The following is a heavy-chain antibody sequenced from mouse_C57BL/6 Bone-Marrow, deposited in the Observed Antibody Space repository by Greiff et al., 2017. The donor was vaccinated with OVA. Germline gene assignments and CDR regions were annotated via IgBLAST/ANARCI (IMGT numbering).Heavy chain of an antibody. CDR3: ARDSRTPYYFDY. CDR2: ISYDGSN. V-gene: IGHV3-6*01. J-gene: IGHJ2*01. Sequence: VQLKESGPGLVKPSQSLSLTCSVTGYSITSGYYWNWIRQFPGNKLEWMGYISYDGSNNYNPSLKNRISITRDTSKNQFFLKLNSVTTEDTATYYCARDSRTPYYFDYWGQGTTLTVSS. CDR1: GYSITSGYY.